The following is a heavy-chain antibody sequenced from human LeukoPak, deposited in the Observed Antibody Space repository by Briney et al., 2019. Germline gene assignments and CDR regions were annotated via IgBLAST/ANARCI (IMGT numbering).Heavy chain of an antibody. D-gene: IGHD2-21*01. J-gene: IGHJ4*02. Sequence: GGSLRLSCAASGFTFSSYSMNWVRQAPGKGLEWVSYISSSSSTIYYADSVKGRFTISRDNSKNTLYLQMNSLRAEDTAVYYCAKDRRPIAYQPDYWGQGTLVTVSS. V-gene: IGHV3-48*01. CDR2: ISSSSSTI. CDR1: GFTFSSYS. CDR3: AKDRRPIAYQPDY.